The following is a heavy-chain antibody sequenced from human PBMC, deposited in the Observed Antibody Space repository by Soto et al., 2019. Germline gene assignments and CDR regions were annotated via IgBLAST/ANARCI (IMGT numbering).Heavy chain of an antibody. J-gene: IGHJ4*02. CDR2: IIPIFGTA. CDR3: XXXXXXXXXXXGXX. Sequence: QVQLVQSGAEVKKPGSSVKVSCKASGGTFSSYAISWVRQAPGQGLEWMGGIIPIFGTANYAQKFQGRVTITADESTSTAYMXXSXXXXXXXXXXXXXXXXXXXXXXXGXXWGQGTLVTVSS. CDR1: GGTFSSYA. V-gene: IGHV1-69*12. D-gene: IGHD3-16*01.